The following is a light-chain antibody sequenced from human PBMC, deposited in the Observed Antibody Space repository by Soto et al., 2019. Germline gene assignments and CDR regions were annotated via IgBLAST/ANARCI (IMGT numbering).Light chain of an antibody. J-gene: IGKJ5*01. CDR2: DAS. CDR3: QQRSDWPLIT. Sequence: EILFTQSPGTLFLSPGGRATLSCRASQSVSRDLAWYQQKPGQAPRLLIYDASNRATGIPARFSGSGSGTDFTLTISSLQPEDFSVYYCQQRSDWPLITFGQGTRLEIK. CDR1: QSVSRD. V-gene: IGKV3-11*01.